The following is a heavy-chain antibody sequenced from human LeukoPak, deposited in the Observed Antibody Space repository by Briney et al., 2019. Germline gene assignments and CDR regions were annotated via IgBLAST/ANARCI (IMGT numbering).Heavy chain of an antibody. CDR1: DFSFTSYG. CDR3: ARDYPYQLTPHRTYYYYYGMDV. J-gene: IGHJ6*02. CDR2: INPNSGGT. Sequence: ASVKVSCKASDFSFTSYGMSWVRQAPGQGLEWMGRINPNSGGTNYAQKLQGRVTMTTDTSTSTAYMELRSLRSDDTAVYYCARDYPYQLTPHRTYYYYYGMDVWGQGTTVTVSS. V-gene: IGHV1-18*01. D-gene: IGHD2-2*01.